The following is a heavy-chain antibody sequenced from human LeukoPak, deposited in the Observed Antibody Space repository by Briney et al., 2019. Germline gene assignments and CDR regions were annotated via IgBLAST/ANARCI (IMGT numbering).Heavy chain of an antibody. J-gene: IGHJ6*02. Sequence: PGGSLRLSCAASGFIFSSYEMNWVRQAPGKGLEWVSYISSRGGAIYYADSVKGRFTISRDNSKNTLYLQMNSLRAEDTAVYYCAREVSPWGPNYYYGLDVWGQGTTVTVSS. CDR2: ISSRGGAI. CDR1: GFIFSSYE. V-gene: IGHV3-48*03. CDR3: AREVSPWGPNYYYGLDV. D-gene: IGHD3-16*01.